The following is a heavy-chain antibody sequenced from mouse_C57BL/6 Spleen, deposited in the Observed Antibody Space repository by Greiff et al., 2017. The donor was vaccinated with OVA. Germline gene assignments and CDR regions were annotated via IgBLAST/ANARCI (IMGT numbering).Heavy chain of an antibody. CDR3: ARYEDYAMDY. CDR2: ISSGSSTI. CDR1: GFTFSDYG. V-gene: IGHV5-17*01. Sequence: EVKLMESGGGLVKPGGSLKLSCAASGFTFSDYGMHWVRQAPEKGLEWVAYISSGSSTIYYADTVKGRFTISRDNAKNTLFLQMTSLRSEDTAMYYCARYEDYAMDYWGQGTSVTVSS. J-gene: IGHJ4*01. D-gene: IGHD2-12*01.